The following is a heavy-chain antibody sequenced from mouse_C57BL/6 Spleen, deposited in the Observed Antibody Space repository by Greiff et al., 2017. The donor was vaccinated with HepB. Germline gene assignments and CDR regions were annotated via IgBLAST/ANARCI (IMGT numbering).Heavy chain of an antibody. CDR3: ARIKKIVATYFDY. Sequence: QVQLQQSGAELVKAGASVKMSCKASGYTFTSYWMHWVKQRLGQGLEWFAATNPNNGRTYYNEKCKGKATRAVDKSSSTAYMLLSGPTYEDSAVYYCARIKKIVATYFDYWGQGTTLTVSS. V-gene: IGHV1S81*02. CDR1: GYTFTSYW. CDR2: TNPNNGRT. D-gene: IGHD1-1*01. J-gene: IGHJ2*01.